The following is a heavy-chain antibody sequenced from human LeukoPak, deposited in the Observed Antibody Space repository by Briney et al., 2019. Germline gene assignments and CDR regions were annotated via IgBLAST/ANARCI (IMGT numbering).Heavy chain of an antibody. D-gene: IGHD6-19*01. Sequence: SETLSLTCTVSGGSTSSYYWSWIRQPAGKGLEWIGRLYTSGSTNYNPSLKSRVTMSVDKSKNQFSLKLSSVTAADTAVYYCARDGSGWYQYEFDYWGQGTLLTVSS. CDR2: LYTSGST. V-gene: IGHV4-4*07. CDR1: GGSTSSYY. CDR3: ARDGSGWYQYEFDY. J-gene: IGHJ4*02.